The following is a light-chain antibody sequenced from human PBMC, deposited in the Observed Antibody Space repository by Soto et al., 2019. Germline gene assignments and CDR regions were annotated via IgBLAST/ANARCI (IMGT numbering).Light chain of an antibody. V-gene: IGKV1-5*03. Sequence: DNQMSQSPSTLSASVGDRVTITCRASQSISSWLAWYQQKPGKAPKLLINKASSLESGVPSRFSGSGSGTEFTLTISSLQPDDFATYYCQHFNSYPWPFGQGTKVAIK. CDR1: QSISSW. CDR2: KAS. CDR3: QHFNSYPWP. J-gene: IGKJ1*01.